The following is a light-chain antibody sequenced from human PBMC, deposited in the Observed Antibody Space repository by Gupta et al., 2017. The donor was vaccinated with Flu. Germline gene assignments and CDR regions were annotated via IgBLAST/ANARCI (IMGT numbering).Light chain of an antibody. CDR2: SAS. V-gene: IGKV4-1*01. CDR1: LSCRNSPNKNKY. J-gene: IGKJ3*01. CDR3: QQYYTDPFT. Sequence: SLGQMATIKCKSRLSCRNSPNKNKYLAWYQQKYGRLPELLLYSASTLHSGVPARFSGSGSGTDLTLTISSLQPEDEAAYYCQQYYTDPFTFGHGTNVDIK.